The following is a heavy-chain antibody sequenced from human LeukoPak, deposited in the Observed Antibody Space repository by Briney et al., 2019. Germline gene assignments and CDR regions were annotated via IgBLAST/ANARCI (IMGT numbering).Heavy chain of an antibody. CDR3: ARVGDGCFDY. CDR2: IYYSGNT. D-gene: IGHD3-10*01. V-gene: IGHV4-59*01. J-gene: IGHJ4*02. Sequence: SETLSLTCTVSGGPISTYYWSWIRQPPGKGLEWIGYIYYSGNTNYNPSLKSRVTMSVDASKNQFSLKLSSVTAADTAVYYCARVGDGCFDYWGQGTLVTVSS. CDR1: GGPISTYY.